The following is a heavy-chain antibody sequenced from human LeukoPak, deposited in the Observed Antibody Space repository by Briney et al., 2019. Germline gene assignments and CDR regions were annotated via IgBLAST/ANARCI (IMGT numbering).Heavy chain of an antibody. J-gene: IGHJ4*02. CDR3: ARDHPYSSGWYGDDY. CDR2: INSDGSST. CDR1: GFTFSSYW. V-gene: IGHV3-74*01. Sequence: GGSLRLSCAASGFTFSSYWMHWVRQAPGKGLVWVSRINSDGSSTSYADSVKGRFTISRDNAKNTLYLQMNSPRAEDTAVYYCARDHPYSSGWYGDDYWGQGTLVTVSS. D-gene: IGHD6-19*01.